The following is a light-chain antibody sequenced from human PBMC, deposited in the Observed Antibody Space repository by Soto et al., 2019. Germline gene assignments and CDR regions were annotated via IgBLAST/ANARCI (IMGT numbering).Light chain of an antibody. J-gene: IGKJ4*01. Sequence: EIVMTQSPATLPVSPGXRATLSCRASQSVTSNLAWYQQKPGQAPRLLMYGVSTRATGIPARFGGSGSATEFTLTISSLQSEDFAVYYCQQYSQWPLTFGGGTKVDIK. CDR3: QQYSQWPLT. V-gene: IGKV3-15*01. CDR2: GVS. CDR1: QSVTSN.